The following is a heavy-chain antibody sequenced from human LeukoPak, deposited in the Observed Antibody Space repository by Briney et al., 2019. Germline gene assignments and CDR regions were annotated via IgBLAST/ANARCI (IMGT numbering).Heavy chain of an antibody. Sequence: GGSLRLSCAASGFTFDDYAMHWVRQAPGKGLEWVSGISWNSGSIGYADSVKGRFTISRDNAKNSLYLQMNSLRVEDTALYYCAKSGKLGYCSGGSCAPLDYWGQGTLVTVSS. J-gene: IGHJ4*02. CDR3: AKSGKLGYCSGGSCAPLDY. CDR2: ISWNSGSI. V-gene: IGHV3-9*01. CDR1: GFTFDDYA. D-gene: IGHD2-15*01.